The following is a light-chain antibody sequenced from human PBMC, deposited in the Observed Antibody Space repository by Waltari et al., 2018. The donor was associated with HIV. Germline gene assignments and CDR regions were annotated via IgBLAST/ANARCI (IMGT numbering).Light chain of an antibody. CDR2: GAS. V-gene: IGKV3-15*01. Sequence: ERVMTQSPATLSVSPGERATLSCRASQSVSSNLAWYQQTPGQAPRLLIYGASTRATGIPARFSGSGSGTDFTLTIGSLQSEDFAVYYCQQYNNWPLTFGGGITVEIK. CDR1: QSVSSN. CDR3: QQYNNWPLT. J-gene: IGKJ4*01.